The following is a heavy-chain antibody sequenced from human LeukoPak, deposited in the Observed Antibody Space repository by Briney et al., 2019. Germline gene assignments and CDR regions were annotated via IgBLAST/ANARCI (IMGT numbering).Heavy chain of an antibody. D-gene: IGHD6-13*01. V-gene: IGHV3-73*01. CDR1: GFTFSGSA. CDR3: TRHANNPIAAAGTNYYYYYMDV. Sequence: GGSLRLSCAASGFTFSGSAMHWVRQASGKGLEWVGRIRSKANSYATAYAASVKGRFTISRDDSKNTAYLQMNSLKTEDTAVYYCTRHANNPIAAAGTNYYYYYMDVWGKGTTVTVSS. CDR2: IRSKANSYAT. J-gene: IGHJ6*03.